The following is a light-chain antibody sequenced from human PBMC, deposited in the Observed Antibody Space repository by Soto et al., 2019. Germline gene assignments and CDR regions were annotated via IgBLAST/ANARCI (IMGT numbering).Light chain of an antibody. J-gene: IGKJ4*01. CDR2: GAS. CDR3: QQYGSSLGVT. Sequence: EIVLTQSPGTLSLSPGERATLSCRASPSVSSSYLAWYKQKPGQAPRLLIYGASSRATGIPDRFSGSGSGTDFTLTISRLEPEDVAVYYCQQYGSSLGVTFGGGTKVEIK. CDR1: PSVSSSY. V-gene: IGKV3-20*01.